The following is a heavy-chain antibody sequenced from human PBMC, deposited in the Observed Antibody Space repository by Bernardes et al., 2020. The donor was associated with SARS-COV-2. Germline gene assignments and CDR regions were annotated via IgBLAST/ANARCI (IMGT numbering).Heavy chain of an antibody. CDR2: LNPSTGGT. CDR3: VRDYGDDPTDH. CDR1: RYKFLPYY. J-gene: IGHJ4*02. D-gene: IGHD4-17*01. Sequence: SVHVSCKASRYKFLPYYLLWLGPAPAQGLQWMGWLNPSTGGTFYAQNIQARVTMTIDPSITTAYMEVKRLRSDDPDVYYCVRDYGDDPTDHWGQGTLVTVSS. V-gene: IGHV1-2*02.